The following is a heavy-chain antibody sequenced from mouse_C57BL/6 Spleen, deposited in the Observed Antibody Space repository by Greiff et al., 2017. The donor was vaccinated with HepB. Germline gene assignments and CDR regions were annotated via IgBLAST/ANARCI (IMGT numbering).Heavy chain of an antibody. CDR2: IDPSDSYT. Sequence: QVQLQQPGAELVKPGASVKLSCKASGYTFTSYWMQWVKQRPGQGLEWIGEIDPSDSYTNYNQKFKGKATLTVDTSSSTAYMQLSSLTSEDSAVYYCAYVSSYRRFAYWGQGTLVTVSA. V-gene: IGHV1-50*01. CDR1: GYTFTSYW. D-gene: IGHD1-1*01. J-gene: IGHJ3*01. CDR3: AYVSSYRRFAY.